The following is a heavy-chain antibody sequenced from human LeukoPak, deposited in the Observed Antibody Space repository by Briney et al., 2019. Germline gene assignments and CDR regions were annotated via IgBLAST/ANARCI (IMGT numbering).Heavy chain of an antibody. CDR3: ARDPPYYYDSSRYEGRDY. Sequence: GGSLRLSCAASGFTFSSYEMNWVRQAPGKGLEWVSYISSSGSTIYYADSVKGRFTISRDNAKNSLYLQMNSLRAEDTAVYYCARDPPYYYDSSRYEGRDYWGQGTLVTVSS. CDR2: ISSSGSTI. CDR1: GFTFSSYE. V-gene: IGHV3-48*03. D-gene: IGHD3-22*01. J-gene: IGHJ4*02.